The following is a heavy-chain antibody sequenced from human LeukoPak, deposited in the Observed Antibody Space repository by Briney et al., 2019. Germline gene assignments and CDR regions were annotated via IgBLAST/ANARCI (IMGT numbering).Heavy chain of an antibody. J-gene: IGHJ4*02. CDR2: INRGSTDI. D-gene: IGHD2-21*01. CDR3: ARAVSPTDGNNLRCYFCDN. Sequence: PGGSLRLSCAASGFTLSNYEMNWVRQAPGKGLEWVSYINRGSTDIQYADSVKGRFTISRDNAKNSLYLQMNSLRAEDAAVYYCARAVSPTDGNNLRCYFCDNWGQGTLVTVSS. CDR1: GFTLSNYE. V-gene: IGHV3-48*03.